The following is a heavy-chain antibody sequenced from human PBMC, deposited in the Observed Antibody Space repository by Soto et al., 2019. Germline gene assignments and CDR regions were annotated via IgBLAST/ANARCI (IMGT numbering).Heavy chain of an antibody. J-gene: IGHJ6*02. CDR1: GITLAAHG. V-gene: IGHV3-33*01. CDR3: ARVRNNKDKRLDV. CDR2: SWYDGKT. Sequence: QEQLVESGGGMVHPGTSLRLSCATSGITLAAHGMHWVRQAPGKGLEWVALSWYDGKTFYGDSVKGRFTISRDTSTVFLDMRSLRPDDTAVYFCARVRNNKDKRLDVWGQGTTVIVS.